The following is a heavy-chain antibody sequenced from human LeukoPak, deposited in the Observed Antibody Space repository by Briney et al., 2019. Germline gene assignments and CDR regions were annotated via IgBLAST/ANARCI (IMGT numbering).Heavy chain of an antibody. V-gene: IGHV3-21*01. CDR2: ISSSSSYI. Sequence: GGSLRLSCAASGFTFSSYSMNWVRQAPGKGLEWASSISSSSSYIYYADSVKGRFTISRDNAKNSLYLQMNSLRAEDTAVYYCARDRNQYSSGSFDYWGQGTLVTVSS. CDR3: ARDRNQYSSGSFDY. J-gene: IGHJ4*02. D-gene: IGHD6-19*01. CDR1: GFTFSSYS.